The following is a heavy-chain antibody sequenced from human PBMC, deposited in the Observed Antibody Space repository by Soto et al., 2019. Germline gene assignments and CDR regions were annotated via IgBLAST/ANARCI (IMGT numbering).Heavy chain of an antibody. D-gene: IGHD6-13*01. CDR3: ARVKAAADFFDAFGI. CDR2: IDPSDSYT. Sequence: GESLKISCKGSGYSFTSYWISWVRQMPGKGLEWMGRIDPSDSYTNYSPSFQGHVTISADKSISTAYLQWSSLKASDTAMYYCARVKAAADFFDAFGIWGQGTMVTISS. V-gene: IGHV5-10-1*01. CDR1: GYSFTSYW. J-gene: IGHJ3*02.